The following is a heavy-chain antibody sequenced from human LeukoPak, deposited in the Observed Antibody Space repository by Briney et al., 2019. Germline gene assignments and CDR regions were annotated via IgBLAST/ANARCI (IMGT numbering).Heavy chain of an antibody. J-gene: IGHJ6*03. CDR3: ARRFAVAIYYYYYMDV. D-gene: IGHD6-19*01. CDR1: GGSFSGYY. V-gene: IGHV4-34*01. CDR2: INHSGST. Sequence: SETLSLTCAVYGGSFSGYYWSWIRQPPGKGLEWIGEINHSGSTNYNPSLKSRVTISVDTSKNQFSLKLSSVTAADTAVYYCARRFAVAIYYYYYMDVWGKGTTVTVSS.